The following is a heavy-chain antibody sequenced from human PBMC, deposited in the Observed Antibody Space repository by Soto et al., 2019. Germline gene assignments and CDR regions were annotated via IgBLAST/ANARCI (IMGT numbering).Heavy chain of an antibody. CDR2: INHSGST. CDR1: GGSFSGYY. J-gene: IGHJ3*02. V-gene: IGHV4-34*01. D-gene: IGHD3-9*01. Sequence: PSETLSLTCAVYGGSFSGYYWSWIRQPPGKGLEWIGEINHSGSTNYNPSLKSRVTISVDTSKNQFSLKLSSVTAAATAVYYCARPDYDILTESVFDIWGQGTMVTVS. CDR3: ARPDYDILTESVFDI.